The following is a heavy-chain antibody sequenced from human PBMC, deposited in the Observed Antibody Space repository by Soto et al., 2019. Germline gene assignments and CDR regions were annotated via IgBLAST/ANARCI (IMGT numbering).Heavy chain of an antibody. D-gene: IGHD3-3*01. CDR3: AKDMGGYYVFWSGPTF. V-gene: IGHV3-30*06. J-gene: IGHJ4*02. Sequence: CRGRYCATSRLTFSNYNMHWVRQTPGKGLEWVAVISYDGSNKYYGDSVKGRFTISRDNSKNTLYLQMNSLRVEDTALYYCAKDMGGYYVFWSGPTFWGQGTQVTVSS. CDR1: RLTFSNYN. CDR2: ISYDGSNK.